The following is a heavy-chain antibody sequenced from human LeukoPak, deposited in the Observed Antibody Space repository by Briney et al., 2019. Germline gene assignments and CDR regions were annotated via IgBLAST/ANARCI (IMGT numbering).Heavy chain of an antibody. CDR2: INPSGGGT. V-gene: IGHV1-46*01. CDR3: ARGTVANFDY. D-gene: IGHD4-17*01. CDR1: GYTFTTYY. J-gene: IGHJ4*02. Sequence: GASVNVSCKASGYTFTTYYMHWVRQAPGQGLEWMGIINPSGGGTSYAQEFQGRVTMTRDTSTSTVYMELSSLRSEDTALYYCARGTVANFDYWGQGTLVTVSS.